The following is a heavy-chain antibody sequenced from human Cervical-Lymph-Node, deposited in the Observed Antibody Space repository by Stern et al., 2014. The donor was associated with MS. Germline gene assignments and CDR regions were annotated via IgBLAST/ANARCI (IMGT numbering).Heavy chain of an antibody. D-gene: IGHD5-18*01. V-gene: IGHV3-7*01. CDR1: PSGFPFPNYW. CDR3: ARGRYSYQYFYYLDY. CDR2: IKKAGSEK. Sequence: EDQLVESGGGLVQPGGSLRLSCGASPSGFPFPNYWMSWVRQAPGKGREWVANIKKAGSEKYYVDSVNGRFTISRDNAKNSLYLHMNSLRAEDTAVYYCARGRYSYQYFYYLDYWGQGALVTVSS. J-gene: IGHJ4*02.